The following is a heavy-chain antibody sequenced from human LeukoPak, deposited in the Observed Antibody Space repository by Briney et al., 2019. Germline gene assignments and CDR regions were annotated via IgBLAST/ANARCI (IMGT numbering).Heavy chain of an antibody. CDR2: FYRSGGT. V-gene: IGHV4-38-2*01. J-gene: IGHJ4*02. CDR3: ARYRSPSAITADYFDY. Sequence: SETLSLTCAVSGYSISSGYYWGWIWQPPGKGLEWIASFYRSGGTYYNLSLKSRVSISVDTSKNQFSLKLNSVTAADTAIYYCARYRSPSAITADYFDYWGRGTLVTVSS. CDR1: GYSISSGYY. D-gene: IGHD6-13*01.